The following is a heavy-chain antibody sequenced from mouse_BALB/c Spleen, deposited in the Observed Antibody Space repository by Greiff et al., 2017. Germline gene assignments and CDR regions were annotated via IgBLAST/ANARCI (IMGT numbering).Heavy chain of an antibody. Sequence: EVQLQQSGAELVKPGASVKLSCTASGFNIKDTYMHWVKQRPEQGLEWIGRIDPANGNTKYDPKFQGKATITADTSSNTAYLQLSSLTSEDTAVYYCARDYPDAYWGQGTLVTVAA. CDR1: GFNIKDTY. V-gene: IGHV14-3*02. D-gene: IGHD1-1*02. J-gene: IGHJ3*01. CDR2: IDPANGNT. CDR3: ARDYPDAY.